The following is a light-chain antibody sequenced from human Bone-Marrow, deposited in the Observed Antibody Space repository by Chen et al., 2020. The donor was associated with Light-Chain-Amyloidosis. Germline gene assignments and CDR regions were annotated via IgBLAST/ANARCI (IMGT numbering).Light chain of an antibody. CDR1: NIGSTS. CDR3: QVWDRSSDRPV. J-gene: IGLJ3*02. CDR2: DDS. Sequence: SYVLTHPSSVPVAPGQTAPMACGGNNIGSTSVHWYQQTPGQAPLLVVYDDSDRPSGIPERLSGSNSGNTATLTISRVEAGDEADYYCQVWDRSSDRPVFGGGTKLTVL. V-gene: IGLV3-21*02.